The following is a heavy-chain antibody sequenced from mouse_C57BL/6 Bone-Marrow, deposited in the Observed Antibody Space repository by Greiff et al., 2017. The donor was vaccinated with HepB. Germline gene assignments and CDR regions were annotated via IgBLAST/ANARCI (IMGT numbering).Heavy chain of an antibody. CDR2: ISDGGSYT. CDR1: GFTFSSYA. J-gene: IGHJ2*01. Sequence: EVHVVESGGGLVKPGGSLKLSCAASGFTFSSYAMSWVRQTPEKRLEWVATISDGGSYTYYPDNVKGRFTISRDNAKNNLYLQMSHLKSEDTAMYYCARDRPLRGYFDYWGQGTTLTVSS. D-gene: IGHD6-1*01. CDR3: ARDRPLRGYFDY. V-gene: IGHV5-4*01.